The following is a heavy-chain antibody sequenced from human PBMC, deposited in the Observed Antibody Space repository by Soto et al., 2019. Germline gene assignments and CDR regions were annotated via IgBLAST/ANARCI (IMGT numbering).Heavy chain of an antibody. V-gene: IGHV1-8*01. D-gene: IGHD1-26*01. CDR2: MQPSSGRT. J-gene: IGHJ4*02. Sequence: QVQLVQXXXXVREPGASVKVSCXXXXXSFTSLDIXXVRQTTGQGLEWMGWMQPSSGRTGYAQKFQGRVTMTRDTSINTAYMELSSLTSDDTAFYYCARGVTAGVDYWGQGTLVTVSS. CDR3: ARGVTAGVDY. CDR1: XXSFTSLD.